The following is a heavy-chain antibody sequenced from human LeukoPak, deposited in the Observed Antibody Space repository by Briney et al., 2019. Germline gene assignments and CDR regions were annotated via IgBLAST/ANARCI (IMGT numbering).Heavy chain of an antibody. D-gene: IGHD3-10*01. Sequence: GGSLRLSCAASGFTFTTFTMNRVRQAPGKGLEWVSAINRGGGGTYYADFVKGRFTISRDNSENTLYLQMNSLRAEDTATYYCAKGTERYREVSSFDSWGQGTQVTVSS. CDR1: GFTFTTFT. J-gene: IGHJ4*02. CDR3: AKGTERYREVSSFDS. CDR2: INRGGGGT. V-gene: IGHV3-23*01.